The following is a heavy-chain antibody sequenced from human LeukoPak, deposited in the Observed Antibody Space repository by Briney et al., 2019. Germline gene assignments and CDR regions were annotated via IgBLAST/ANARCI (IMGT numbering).Heavy chain of an antibody. D-gene: IGHD5-12*01. CDR2: ISYDGSNK. V-gene: IGHV3-30-3*01. CDR1: GFTFSSYA. J-gene: IGHJ4*02. Sequence: PGGSLRLSCAASGFTFSSYAMHWVRQAPGKGLEWVAVISYDGSNKYYADSVKGRFTISRDNSKNTPYLQMNSLRAEDTAVYYCASTWATITNYFDYWGQGTLVTVSS. CDR3: ASTWATITNYFDY.